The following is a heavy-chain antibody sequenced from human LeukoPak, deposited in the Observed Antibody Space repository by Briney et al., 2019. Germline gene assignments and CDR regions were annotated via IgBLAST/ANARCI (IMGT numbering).Heavy chain of an antibody. J-gene: IGHJ3*02. CDR2: MDPDSDNR. V-gene: IGHV1-8*01. D-gene: IGHD3-10*01. CDR3: ATRAHNYGWGTNDFDT. CDR1: GYTFTSYD. Sequence: ASVKVSCKASGYTFTSYDINWDRQATGQGLEWMGWMDPDSDNRNYAQRFQGRVTMTRDTSISTAYMELSSLSSEDTAVYYCATRAHNYGWGTNDFDTWGQGTMVIVSS.